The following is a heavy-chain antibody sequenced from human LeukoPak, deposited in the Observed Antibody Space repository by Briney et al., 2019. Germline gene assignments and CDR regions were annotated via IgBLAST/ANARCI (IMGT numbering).Heavy chain of an antibody. CDR2: FIYSSSNI. V-gene: IGHV3-48*01. CDR1: GFTFRSYS. J-gene: IGHJ4*02. D-gene: IGHD6-19*01. CDR3: ARKVAAFGY. Sequence: GSLRLSCAASGFTFRSYSMNWVRQAPGKGMGWVSSFIYSSSNIFYANPVKGRFTTSRHNAKNSLYLQMKSLRAEYRAVYYCARKVAAFGYWREGTLVTVSS.